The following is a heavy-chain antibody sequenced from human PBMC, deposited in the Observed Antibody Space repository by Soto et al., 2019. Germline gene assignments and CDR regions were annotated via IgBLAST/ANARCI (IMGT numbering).Heavy chain of an antibody. J-gene: IGHJ6*02. D-gene: IGHD6-13*01. Sequence: PGQSLKISFMPSGHSFTSYWIGRVRQMPGKGLEWMGIIYPGDSDTRYSPSFQGQVTISADKSISTAYLQWSSLKASDTAMYYCARHNGAYSSSWFHGMDVWGQGTTVTVSS. CDR1: GHSFTSYW. CDR3: ARHNGAYSSSWFHGMDV. CDR2: IYPGDSDT. V-gene: IGHV5-51*01.